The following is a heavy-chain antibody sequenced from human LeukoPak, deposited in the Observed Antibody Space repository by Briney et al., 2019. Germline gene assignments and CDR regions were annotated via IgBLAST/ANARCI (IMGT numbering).Heavy chain of an antibody. V-gene: IGHV3-7*01. CDR3: ARDQGLVRDRSGYYYGTLVY. CDR1: GFIFSNYW. Sequence: SGGSLRLSCAASGFIFSNYWMSWVRQAPGKGLEWVANIKQDGGEKFYVDSVKGRFTISRDNAKNSVYLQMSSLRAEDTAVYYCARDQGLVRDRSGYYYGTLVYWGQGTLVTVSS. CDR2: IKQDGGEK. J-gene: IGHJ4*02. D-gene: IGHD3-22*01.